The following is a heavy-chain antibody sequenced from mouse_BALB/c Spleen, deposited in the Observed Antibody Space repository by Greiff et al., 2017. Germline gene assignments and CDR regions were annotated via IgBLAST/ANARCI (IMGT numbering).Heavy chain of an antibody. D-gene: IGHD4-1*01. Sequence: EVKLMESGGGLVKPGGSLKLSCAASGFTFSSYAMSWVRQTPEKRLEWVATISSGGSYTYYPDSVKGRFTISRDNAKNTLYLQMSSLRSEDTAMYYCASELGQGAYWGQGTLVTVSA. V-gene: IGHV5-9-3*01. J-gene: IGHJ3*01. CDR1: GFTFSSYA. CDR3: ASELGQGAY. CDR2: ISSGGSYT.